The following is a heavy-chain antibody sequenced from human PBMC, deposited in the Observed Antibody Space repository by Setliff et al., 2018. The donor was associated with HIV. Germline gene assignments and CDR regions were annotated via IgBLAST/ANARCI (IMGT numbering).Heavy chain of an antibody. Sequence: SETLSLTCAVYGGSHSGYYWSWVRQSPGRGLEWIGEINQSVNTNFNPSLKSRLIISVDTSKSQFSLKLTSVTAADTALYYCAREGGQGYSGSGSFYHRNFDLWGRGTLVTVAS. J-gene: IGHJ2*01. D-gene: IGHD3-10*01. CDR1: GGSHSGYY. V-gene: IGHV4-34*01. CDR2: INQSVNT. CDR3: AREGGQGYSGSGSFYHRNFDL.